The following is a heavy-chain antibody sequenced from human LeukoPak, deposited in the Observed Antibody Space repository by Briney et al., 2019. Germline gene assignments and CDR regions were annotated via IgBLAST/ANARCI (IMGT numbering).Heavy chain of an antibody. CDR3: ASTVRQYYYDLTGGGYGMDV. Sequence: SETLSLTCTVSGGSISSSSYYWGWIRQPPGKGLEWIGSIYYSGSTYYNPSLKSRVTISVDTSKNQFSLKLSSVTAADTAVYYCASTVRQYYYDLTGGGYGMDVWGQGTTVTVSS. CDR1: GGSISSSSYY. D-gene: IGHD3-22*01. CDR2: IYYSGST. V-gene: IGHV4-39*07. J-gene: IGHJ6*02.